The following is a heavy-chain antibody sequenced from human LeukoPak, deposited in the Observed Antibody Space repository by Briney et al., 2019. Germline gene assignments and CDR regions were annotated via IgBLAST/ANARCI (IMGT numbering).Heavy chain of an antibody. D-gene: IGHD3-22*01. Sequence: PGGSLRLSCAASGFTFSSHGMTWVRQAPGKGLEWVSTIRGDGGATFYADSVKGRFTISRDNSVNTLCLQMNSLRAEDTAVYYCAKFDSSGYCLGYWGQGTLVIASS. J-gene: IGHJ4*02. CDR1: GFTFSSHG. V-gene: IGHV3-23*01. CDR2: IRGDGGAT. CDR3: AKFDSSGYCLGY.